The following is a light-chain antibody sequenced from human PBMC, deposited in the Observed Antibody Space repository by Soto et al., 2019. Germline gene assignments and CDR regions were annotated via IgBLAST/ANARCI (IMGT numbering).Light chain of an antibody. J-gene: IGKJ1*01. Sequence: EIVLTQSPTTLSLSPGERATLSCRASQSVSSYLAWYQQKPGQAPRLLIYDVSNRATGIPARFSGSGSGTDFTLTIGSLEPEDFAVYYCQQRSNWPPLGTFGQGTKVEIK. CDR3: QQRSNWPPLGT. CDR1: QSVSSY. CDR2: DVS. V-gene: IGKV3-11*01.